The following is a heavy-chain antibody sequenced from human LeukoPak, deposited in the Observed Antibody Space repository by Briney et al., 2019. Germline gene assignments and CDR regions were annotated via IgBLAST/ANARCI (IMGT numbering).Heavy chain of an antibody. CDR1: GLTFNKYW. CDR2: IKQDGSEE. D-gene: IGHD6-19*01. V-gene: IGHV3-7*01. J-gene: IGHJ1*01. CDR3: ATGYSSGWYFYFQH. Sequence: GGSLRLSCEASGLTFNKYWTTWVRRAPGKGLEWVANIKQDGSEENYVDSVKGRFTISRDNAKNSLSLRMNSLSAEDTAVYYCATGYSSGWYFYFQHWGQGSLVSVSS.